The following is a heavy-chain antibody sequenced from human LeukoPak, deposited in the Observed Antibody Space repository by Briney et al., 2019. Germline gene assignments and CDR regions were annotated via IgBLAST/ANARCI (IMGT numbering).Heavy chain of an antibody. CDR2: MNPNSGNT. V-gene: IGHV1-8*01. CDR3: ARGRSSWHVGYYGMDV. CDR1: GYTFTSYD. D-gene: IGHD6-13*01. Sequence: GASVKVSCKASGYTFTSYDINWVRQATGQGLEWMGWMNPNSGNTGYAQKFQGRVTMTRNTSISTAYMELSSLRSEDTAVYYCARGRSSWHVGYYGMDVWGQGTTVTVSS. J-gene: IGHJ6*02.